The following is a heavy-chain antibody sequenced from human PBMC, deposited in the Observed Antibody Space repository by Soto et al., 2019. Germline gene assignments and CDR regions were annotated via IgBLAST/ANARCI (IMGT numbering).Heavy chain of an antibody. V-gene: IGHV4-59*08. J-gene: IGHJ4*02. Sequence: SETLSLTCTVSGGSISSYYWSWIRQPPGKGLEWIGYIYYSGSTNYNPSLKSRVTISVDTSKNQFSLKLSSVTAADTAVYYCARRGYYDRSGHFDYWGQGTLVTVSS. CDR3: ARRGYYDRSGHFDY. CDR1: GGSISSYY. CDR2: IYYSGST. D-gene: IGHD3-22*01.